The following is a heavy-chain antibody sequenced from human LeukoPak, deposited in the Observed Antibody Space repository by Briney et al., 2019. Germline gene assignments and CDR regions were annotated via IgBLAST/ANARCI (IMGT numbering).Heavy chain of an antibody. D-gene: IGHD4-11*01. J-gene: IGHJ3*02. V-gene: IGHV4-39*01. Sequence: SETLSLTCNVSSASIDYSYYFWGWIRQPPGKGLEWIGSIHYSGNNYSNPSLKSRVIMAVDTSKNQVSLTLTSVTVADSGVYYCSRLGRGAVTRRGAFDIWGLGTTVTVSS. CDR1: SASIDYSYYF. CDR2: IHYSGNN. CDR3: SRLGRGAVTRRGAFDI.